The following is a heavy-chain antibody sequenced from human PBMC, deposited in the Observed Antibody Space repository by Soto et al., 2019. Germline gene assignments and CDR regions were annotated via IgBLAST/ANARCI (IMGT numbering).Heavy chain of an antibody. CDR3: TREQGIKEF. D-gene: IGHD3-16*01. CDR1: GFSLRGYY. CDR2: ISPGSDIR. J-gene: IGHJ4*02. Sequence: WGSLRLSCAVSGFSLRGYYMTWMRQSPGKGLELLSYISPGSDIRKYADSVEGRFTTFRDQANKLLYLHMDSPRREDTAVYYWTREQGIKEFWRQGTLVTVS. V-gene: IGHV3-11*01.